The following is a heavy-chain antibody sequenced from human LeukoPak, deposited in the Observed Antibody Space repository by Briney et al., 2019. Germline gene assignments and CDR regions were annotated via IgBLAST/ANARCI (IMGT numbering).Heavy chain of an antibody. CDR1: GGSFSGYY. CDR3: ARGSILWLKGYFDY. CDR2: ISHSGST. V-gene: IGHV4-34*01. D-gene: IGHD2-21*01. J-gene: IGHJ4*02. Sequence: SETLSLTCAVYGGSFSGYYWSWIRQPPGKGLEWIGEISHSGSTNYNPSLKSRVTISVDTSKNQFSLKLSSVTAADTAVYYCARGSILWLKGYFDYWGQGTLVTVSS.